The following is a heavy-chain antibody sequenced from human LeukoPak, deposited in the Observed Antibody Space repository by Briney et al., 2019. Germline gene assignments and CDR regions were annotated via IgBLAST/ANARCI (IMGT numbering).Heavy chain of an antibody. CDR1: GFTLSSYE. CDR2: IDYSGGDT. J-gene: IGHJ4*02. CDR3: AREGGGYNNRGFDY. V-gene: IGHV3-48*03. Sequence: GGSLRLSCTASGFTLSSYEMSWIRQAPGKGLEWVSSIDYSGGDTHYADSVKGRFTISRDNAKNSLYLQMNSLRAEDTAVYYCAREGGGYNNRGFDYWGQGTLVTVSS. D-gene: IGHD5-24*01.